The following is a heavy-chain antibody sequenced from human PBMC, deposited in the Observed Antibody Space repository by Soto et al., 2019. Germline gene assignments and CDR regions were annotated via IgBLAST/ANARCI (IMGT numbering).Heavy chain of an antibody. CDR2: ISGSGEST. D-gene: IGHD3-16*01. CDR1: VTSRFTYDTYS. Sequence: EVQLLESGGGLVQPGGSLRLSCAASVTSRFTYDTYSMGWVRQAPGKGLEWVSAISGSGESTYYADSVKGRFTVSRDNSKNTLSLQMNSLRAEDTALYYCTLSDYIWASYTSLDYWGQGTLVTVSS. J-gene: IGHJ4*02. V-gene: IGHV3-23*01. CDR3: TLSDYIWASYTSLDY.